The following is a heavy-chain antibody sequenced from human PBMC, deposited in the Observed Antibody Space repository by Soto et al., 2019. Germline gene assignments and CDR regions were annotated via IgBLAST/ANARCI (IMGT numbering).Heavy chain of an antibody. Sequence: SETLSLTCAVYGGSFSGYYWSWIRQPPGKGLEWIGEINHSGSTNYNPSLKSRVAISVDTSKNQFSLKLSSVTAADTAVYYCARGVIYHDYGDYVLDYWGQGTLVTVSS. CDR3: ARGVIYHDYGDYVLDY. D-gene: IGHD4-17*01. J-gene: IGHJ4*02. CDR2: INHSGST. CDR1: GGSFSGYY. V-gene: IGHV4-34*01.